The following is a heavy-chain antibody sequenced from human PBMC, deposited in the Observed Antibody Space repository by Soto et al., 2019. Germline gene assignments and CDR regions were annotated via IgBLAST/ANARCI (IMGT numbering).Heavy chain of an antibody. J-gene: IGHJ4*02. CDR3: ARDAVAAAGTPVY. D-gene: IGHD6-13*01. CDR2: ISSSSSYT. CDR1: GFTFSDYY. V-gene: IGHV3-11*06. Sequence: GGSLRLSCAASGFTFSDYYMSWIRQAPGKGLEWVSYISSSSSYTNYADSVKGRFTISRDNAKNSLYLQMNSLRAEDTAVYYCARDAVAAAGTPVYWGQGTLVTVSS.